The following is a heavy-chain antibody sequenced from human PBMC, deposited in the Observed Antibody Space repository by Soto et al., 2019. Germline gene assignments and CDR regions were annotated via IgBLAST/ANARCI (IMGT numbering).Heavy chain of an antibody. V-gene: IGHV4-39*01. CDR2: FYYSEST. CDR3: ARLGGYCSSTSCYGYYGMDV. J-gene: IGHJ6*02. CDR1: GGSIGSGPYS. Sequence: PSGTLPLTCTVSGGSIGSGPYSWGWIRQPPREGLEWIGTFYYSESTYYNPSLESRVTISVDTSKNQFSLKVSSVTVADTAVYYCARLGGYCSSTSCYGYYGMDVWGQGTTVTVSS. D-gene: IGHD2-2*01.